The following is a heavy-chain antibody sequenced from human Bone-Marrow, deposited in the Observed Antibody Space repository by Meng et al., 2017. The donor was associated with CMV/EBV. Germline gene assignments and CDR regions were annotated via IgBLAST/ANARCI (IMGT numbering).Heavy chain of an antibody. CDR3: ARDEGGYFDY. CDR2: IYYSGST. J-gene: IGHJ4*02. V-gene: IGHV4-39*07. Sequence: GSLRLSCTVSGGSISSSSYYWGWIRQPPGKGLEWIGSIYYSGSTYYNPSLKSRVTISVDTSKNQFSLKLSSVTAADTAVYYCARDEGGYFDYWGQGTLVTVSS. CDR1: GGSISSSSYY.